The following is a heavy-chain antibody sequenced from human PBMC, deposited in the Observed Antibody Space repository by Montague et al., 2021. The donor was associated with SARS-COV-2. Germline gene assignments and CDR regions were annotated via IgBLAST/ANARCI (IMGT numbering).Heavy chain of an antibody. Sequence: TLSLTCTASGGSISSGSYYWSWIRQPAGKGLEWIGRIYTSGSTNYNPSLKSRVTISVDTSKNQFSLKLSSVTAADTAVYYCARDLAPYYGSGSYYNPIGAFDIWGQGTMVTVSS. V-gene: IGHV4-61*02. CDR3: ARDLAPYYGSGSYYNPIGAFDI. D-gene: IGHD3-10*01. CDR2: IYTSGST. CDR1: GGSISSGSYY. J-gene: IGHJ3*02.